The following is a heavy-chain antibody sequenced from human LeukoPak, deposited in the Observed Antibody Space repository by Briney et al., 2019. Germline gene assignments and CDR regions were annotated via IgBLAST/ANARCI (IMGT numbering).Heavy chain of an antibody. CDR2: IYYSGST. V-gene: IGHV4-39*01. Sequence: SSETLSLTCTVSGGSISSSSYYWGWIRQPPGKGLEWIGSIYYSGSTYYNPSLKSRVTISVDTSKNQFSLKLSSVTAADTAVYYCARQLSDYDYVWGSYRPTWWFDYWGQGTLVTVSS. CDR3: ARQLSDYDYVWGSYRPTWWFDY. CDR1: GGSISSSSYY. J-gene: IGHJ4*02. D-gene: IGHD3-16*02.